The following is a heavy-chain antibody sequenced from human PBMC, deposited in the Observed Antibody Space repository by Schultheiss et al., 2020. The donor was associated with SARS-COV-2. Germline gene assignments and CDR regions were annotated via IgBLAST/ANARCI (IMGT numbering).Heavy chain of an antibody. CDR3: ARSEAAMVEFDY. CDR1: GFTFSTYA. V-gene: IGHV3-21*04. Sequence: GESLKISCAASGFTFSTYAMSWVRQAPGKGLEWVSSISSSSSYTNYADSVKGRFTISRDNAKNSLYLQMNSLRAEDTAVYYCARSEAAMVEFDYWGQGTLVTVSS. D-gene: IGHD5-18*01. J-gene: IGHJ4*02. CDR2: ISSSSSYT.